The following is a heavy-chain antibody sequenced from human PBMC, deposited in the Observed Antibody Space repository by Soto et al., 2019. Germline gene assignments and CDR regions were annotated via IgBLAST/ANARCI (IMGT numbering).Heavy chain of an antibody. J-gene: IGHJ4*02. D-gene: IGHD3-9*01. V-gene: IGHV1-18*01. CDR2: ISAYNGNT. CDR1: GYTFTSYG. Sequence: ASVKVSCKASGYTFTSYGISWVRQAPGQGLEWMGWISAYNGNTNYAQKLQGRVTMTTDTSTSTAYMELRSLRSDDTAVYYCARMGPLRYFDWFDFDYWGQGTLVTAPQ. CDR3: ARMGPLRYFDWFDFDY.